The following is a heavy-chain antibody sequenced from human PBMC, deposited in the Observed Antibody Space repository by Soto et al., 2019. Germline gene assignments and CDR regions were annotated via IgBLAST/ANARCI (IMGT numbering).Heavy chain of an antibody. V-gene: IGHV1-8*01. CDR2: MNPNSGNT. J-gene: IGHJ6*03. CDR3: ARGPYYSYYMDV. CDR1: GYTFTSYD. Sequence: GASVKVSCKASGYTFTSYDINWVRQATGQGLERMGWMNPNSGNTGYAQKFQGRLTMTRNTSISTAYMELSSLRSEDTAVYYCARGPYYSYYMDVWGKGTTVTFSS.